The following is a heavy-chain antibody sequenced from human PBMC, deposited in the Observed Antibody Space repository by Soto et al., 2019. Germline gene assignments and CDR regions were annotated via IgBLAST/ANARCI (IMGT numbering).Heavy chain of an antibody. CDR1: GFTFSSYA. V-gene: IGHV3-23*01. Sequence: GGSLRLSCAASGFTFSSYAMSWVRQAPGKGLEWVSAISGSGGSTYYADSVKGRFTISRDNSKNTLYLQMNSLRAEDTAVYYCAKDGAYSSSWHGGDTAWFDPWGQGTLVTVSS. J-gene: IGHJ5*02. CDR2: ISGSGGST. D-gene: IGHD6-13*01. CDR3: AKDGAYSSSWHGGDTAWFDP.